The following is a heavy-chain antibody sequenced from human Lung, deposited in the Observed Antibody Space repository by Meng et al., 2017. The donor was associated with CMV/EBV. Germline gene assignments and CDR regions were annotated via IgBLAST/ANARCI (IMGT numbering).Heavy chain of an antibody. V-gene: IGHV3-21*01. J-gene: IGHJ5*02. D-gene: IGHD3-22*01. CDR2: ISSSSSYI. CDR1: GFTYSSYS. Sequence: ASGFTYSSYSMNWVRQAPGKGLEWVSSISSSSSYIYYADSVKGRFTISRDNAKNSLYLQMNSLRAEDTAVYYCARGSITMIVVVTSWGQGTLVTVSS. CDR3: ARGSITMIVVVTS.